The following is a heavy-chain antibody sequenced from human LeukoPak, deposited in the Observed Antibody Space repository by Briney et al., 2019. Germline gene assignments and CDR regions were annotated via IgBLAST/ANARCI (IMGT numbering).Heavy chain of an antibody. CDR2: IYYSGNT. D-gene: IGHD2-15*01. CDR3: ARHSSPHAGSSSWYDF. V-gene: IGHV4-39*01. J-gene: IGHJ5*01. CDR1: AGSISSSTYH. Sequence: SETLSLTCTVSAGSISSSTYHWGWIRQPPGKGLEWIGSIYYSGNTYYNPSLKSRVTVSVHTSKTQSSVTLSSVTAADTAVYYCARHSSPHAGSSSWYDFWGQGALVTVSS.